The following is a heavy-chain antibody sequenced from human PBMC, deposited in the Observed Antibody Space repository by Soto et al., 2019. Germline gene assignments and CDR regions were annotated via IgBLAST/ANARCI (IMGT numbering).Heavy chain of an antibody. Sequence: TSETLSLTCTVSAGSITTSYWSWIRQPLGKALEWIGYISYRGSTNYNPSLKSRLTISIDTSKSQISPKLTSMTTADTAVYYCASSGIVGREVNTWFDPWGQGTLVTVSS. CDR2: ISYRGST. D-gene: IGHD3-22*01. CDR1: AGSITTSY. V-gene: IGHV4-59*01. J-gene: IGHJ5*02. CDR3: ASSGIVGREVNTWFDP.